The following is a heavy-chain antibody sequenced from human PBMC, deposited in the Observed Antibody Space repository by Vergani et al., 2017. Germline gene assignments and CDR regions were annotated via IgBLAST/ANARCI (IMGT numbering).Heavy chain of an antibody. CDR3: ARLPGETVTTWWYFDL. V-gene: IGHV5-10-1*03. CDR1: GYSFTSYW. J-gene: IGHJ2*01. Sequence: EVQLVQSGAEVKKPGESLRISCKGSGYSFTSYWISWVRQMPGKGLEWMGRIDPSDSYTNYSPSFQGHVTISADKSISTAYLQWSSLKASDTAMYYCARLPGETVTTWWYFDLWGRGTLVTVSS. D-gene: IGHD4-17*01. CDR2: IDPSDSYT.